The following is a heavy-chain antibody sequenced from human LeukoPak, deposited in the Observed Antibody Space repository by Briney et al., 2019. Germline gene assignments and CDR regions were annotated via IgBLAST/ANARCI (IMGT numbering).Heavy chain of an antibody. CDR1: GYTFTSYD. J-gene: IGHJ4*02. D-gene: IGHD7-27*01. Sequence: ASVKVSRKASGYTFTSYDINWVRQATGQGLEWMGWMNPNSGNTGYAQKFQGRVTMTTDTSTTTAYMELRSLRSDDTAVYYCARDYRTGFDYWGQGTLVTVSS. CDR3: ARDYRTGFDY. CDR2: MNPNSGNT. V-gene: IGHV1-8*01.